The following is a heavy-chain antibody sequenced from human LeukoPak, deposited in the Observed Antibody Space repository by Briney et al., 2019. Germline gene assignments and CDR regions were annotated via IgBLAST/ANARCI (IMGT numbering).Heavy chain of an antibody. CDR1: GFTFDDYA. Sequence: QTGGSLRLSCAASGFTFDDYAMHWVRQAPGKGLEWVSLISWDGGSTYYADSVKGRFTISRDNAKNTLYLQMNSLTAEDTAVYYCARGPPWYFDLWGRGTLVTVSS. V-gene: IGHV3-43D*03. CDR2: ISWDGGST. J-gene: IGHJ2*01. D-gene: IGHD6-25*01. CDR3: ARGPPWYFDL.